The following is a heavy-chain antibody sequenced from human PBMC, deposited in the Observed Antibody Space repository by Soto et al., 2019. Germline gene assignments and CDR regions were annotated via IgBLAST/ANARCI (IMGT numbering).Heavy chain of an antibody. V-gene: IGHV1-69*01. CDR3: AREGLVLVPTTVNSDYYYYAMDV. Sequence: VKVYCKASGGTFSSYAISWVRQAPGQGLEWMGGIIPIFGTANYAQKFQGRVTITADESTSTVYMELSTLRPDDTAVYYCAREGLVLVPTTVNSDYYYYAMDVWGQGTTVTVSS. CDR2: IIPIFGTA. CDR1: GGTFSSYA. J-gene: IGHJ6*02. D-gene: IGHD4-17*01.